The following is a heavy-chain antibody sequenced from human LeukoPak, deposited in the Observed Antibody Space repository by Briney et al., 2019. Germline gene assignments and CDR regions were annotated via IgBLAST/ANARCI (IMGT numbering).Heavy chain of an antibody. J-gene: IGHJ5*02. D-gene: IGHD3-10*01. CDR3: ARRSRGNWFDP. CDR2: IYYTGST. CDR1: GGSISSSLYY. V-gene: IGHV4-39*02. Sequence: TSETLSLTCTVSGGSISSSLYYWGWIRQSPGKGLEWIGTIYYTGSTYYNPSLKSRVTISVDTSKNHFSLKLSSVTAADTAVYYCARRSRGNWFDPWGQGTLVTVSS.